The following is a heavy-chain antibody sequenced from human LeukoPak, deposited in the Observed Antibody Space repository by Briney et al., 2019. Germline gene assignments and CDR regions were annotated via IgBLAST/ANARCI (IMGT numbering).Heavy chain of an antibody. CDR2: IYSGGST. CDR1: GFTVSSNY. CDR3: ARGRPPYYYDSSGYPDAFDI. D-gene: IGHD3-22*01. J-gene: IGHJ3*02. V-gene: IGHV3-53*01. Sequence: GGSLRLSCAASGFTVSSNYMSWVRQAPGKGLEWVSVIYSGGSTYYADSVKGRFTISRDNSKNTLYLQMNSLRAEDTAVYYCARGRPPYYYDSSGYPDAFDIWGQGTMVTVSS.